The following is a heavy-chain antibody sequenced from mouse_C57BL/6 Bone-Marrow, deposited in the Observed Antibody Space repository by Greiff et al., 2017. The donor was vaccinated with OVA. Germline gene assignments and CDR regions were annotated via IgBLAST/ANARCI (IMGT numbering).Heavy chain of an antibody. CDR3: ARGHDGYAMDY. J-gene: IGHJ4*01. Sequence: QVQLQQPGAELVKPGASVTMSCKASGYTFTSYWITWVKQRPGQGLEWIGDIYPGSGSTNYNEKFKSKATLTVDTSSSTAYMQLSSLTSEDSAIYYCARGHDGYAMDYWGQGTSVTVSS. D-gene: IGHD2-12*01. V-gene: IGHV1-55*01. CDR1: GYTFTSYW. CDR2: IYPGSGST.